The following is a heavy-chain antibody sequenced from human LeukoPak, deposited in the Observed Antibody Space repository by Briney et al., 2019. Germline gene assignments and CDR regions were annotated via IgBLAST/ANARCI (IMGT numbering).Heavy chain of an antibody. D-gene: IGHD2-21*01. CDR2: INPNSGGT. V-gene: IGHV1-2*02. CDR3: ARRIVVGPIDAFDI. CDR1: GYTFTVYY. J-gene: IGHJ3*02. Sequence: ASVKVSCKASGYTFTVYYMHWVRQAPGQGLEWMGWINPNSGGTNYAQKFQGRVTMTRDTSISTAYMELSRLRSDDTAVYYCARRIVVGPIDAFDIWGQGTMVTVSS.